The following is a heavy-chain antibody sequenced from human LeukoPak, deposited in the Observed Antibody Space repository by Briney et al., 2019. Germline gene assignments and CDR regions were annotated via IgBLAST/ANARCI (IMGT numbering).Heavy chain of an antibody. CDR1: GFTFDDYA. V-gene: IGHV3-9*01. J-gene: IGHJ3*02. CDR2: ISWNSGSI. Sequence: PGGSLRLSCAASGFTFDDYAMHWVRQAPGKGLEWVSGISWNSGSIAYADSVKGRFTISRDNAKNSLYLQMNSLRAEDTAVYYCARAAAARISAFDIWGQGTMVTVSS. D-gene: IGHD6-13*01. CDR3: ARAAAARISAFDI.